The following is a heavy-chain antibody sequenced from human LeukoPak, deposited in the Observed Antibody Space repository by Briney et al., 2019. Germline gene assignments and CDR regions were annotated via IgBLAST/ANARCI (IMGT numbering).Heavy chain of an antibody. CDR2: ISGSGGST. J-gene: IGHJ3*02. V-gene: IGHV3-23*01. CDR3: ANRGSPGAFDI. Sequence: GGSLRLSCGASGFTFSTYAMSWDRQAPGKGPERVSGISGSGGSTYYADSVKGRFTISRDSSKNTLYLQMNSLRAEDTAVYYCANRGSPGAFDIWGQGTMVTVSS. CDR1: GFTFSTYA. D-gene: IGHD1-26*01.